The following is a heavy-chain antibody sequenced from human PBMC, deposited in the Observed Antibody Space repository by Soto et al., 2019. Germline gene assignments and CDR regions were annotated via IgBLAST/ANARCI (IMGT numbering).Heavy chain of an antibody. V-gene: IGHV3-30*03. CDR1: GFTFSSYG. CDR3: AIGGRGYSSGWPFDY. D-gene: IGHD6-19*01. Sequence: QVQLVESGGGVVQPGRSLRLSCAASGFTFSSYGMHWVRKAPGKGLEWVAVISYDGSNKYYADSVKGRFTISRDNSKNTLYLQMNSLRAEDTAVYYCAIGGRGYSSGWPFDYWGQGTLVTVSS. CDR2: ISYDGSNK. J-gene: IGHJ4*02.